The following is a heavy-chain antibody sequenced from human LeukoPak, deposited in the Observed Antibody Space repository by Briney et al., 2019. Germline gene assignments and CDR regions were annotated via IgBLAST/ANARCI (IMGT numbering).Heavy chain of an antibody. Sequence: PSETLSLTCAVYGGSFSGYYWSWIRQPPGKGLEWIGEINHSGSTNYNPSLKSRVTISVDTSKNQFSLKLSSVTAADTAVYYCARHGVTPSDYWGQGTLVTVSS. V-gene: IGHV4-34*01. CDR3: ARHGVTPSDY. D-gene: IGHD3-3*01. CDR2: INHSGST. CDR1: GGSFSGYY. J-gene: IGHJ4*02.